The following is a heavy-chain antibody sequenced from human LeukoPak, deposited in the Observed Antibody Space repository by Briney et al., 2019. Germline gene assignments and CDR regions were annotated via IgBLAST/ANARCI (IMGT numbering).Heavy chain of an antibody. J-gene: IGHJ4*02. CDR2: INWNGGST. Sequence: PGGSLRLSCTASGFSFSDYGMSWVRHAPGKGLEWVSGINWNGGSTGYADSVKGRFTISRDNAKNSLYLQMNSLRAEDTALYYCARGEVTGWNYWGQGTLVTVSS. CDR3: ARGEVTGWNY. V-gene: IGHV3-20*04. D-gene: IGHD4-23*01. CDR1: GFSFSDYG.